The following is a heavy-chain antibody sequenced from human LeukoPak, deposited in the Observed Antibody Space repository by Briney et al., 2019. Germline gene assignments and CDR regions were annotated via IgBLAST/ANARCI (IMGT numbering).Heavy chain of an antibody. Sequence: GASVKVSCKASGYTFTSYGISWVRQAPGQGLEWMGWINPNSGGTNYAQKFQGRVTMTRDTSISTAYMELSRLRSDDTAVYYCARAASPPRLSGYCGGDCYDRKLHFDYWGQETLVTVSS. J-gene: IGHJ4*02. CDR2: INPNSGGT. CDR3: ARAASPPRLSGYCGGDCYDRKLHFDY. D-gene: IGHD2-21*01. CDR1: GYTFTSYG. V-gene: IGHV1-2*02.